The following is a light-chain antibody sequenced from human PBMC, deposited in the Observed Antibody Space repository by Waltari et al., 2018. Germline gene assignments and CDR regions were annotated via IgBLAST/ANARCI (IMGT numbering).Light chain of an antibody. J-gene: IGKJ2*01. CDR2: WAS. CDR1: PFFLYSSNNKDD. Sequence: DIVMTQSPDSLAVSLGERVTINCKSSPFFLYSSNNKDDLAWYQQKPGQPPNLRIYWASNRESGVPDRFSGSGSGTNFTLTISSLQAEDVAVYYCHQYYSAPYTFGQGTKLEIK. V-gene: IGKV4-1*01. CDR3: HQYYSAPYT.